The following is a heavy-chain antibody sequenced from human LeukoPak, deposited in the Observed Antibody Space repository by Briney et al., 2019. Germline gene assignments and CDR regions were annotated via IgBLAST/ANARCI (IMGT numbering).Heavy chain of an antibody. CDR2: INIGGTNT. Sequence: GGSLRLSCAASGFTFNDYYMSWIRQAPGKGLEWLSYINIGGTNTHYADSVKGRFTISRDNAKKSLYLEMNNLRAEDTAIYYCATDGAGFDTWGQGVLVTVSS. J-gene: IGHJ5*02. V-gene: IGHV3-11*01. CDR1: GFTFNDYY. CDR3: ATDGAGFDT.